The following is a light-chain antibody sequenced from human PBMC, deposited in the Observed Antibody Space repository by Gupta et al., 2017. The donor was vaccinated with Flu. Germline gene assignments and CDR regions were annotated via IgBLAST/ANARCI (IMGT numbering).Light chain of an antibody. Sequence: DIVMTQSPATLSASPGERATLSCRASQSVSSNLAWYQLKPGQAPRLLIYGASTRATGIPARFSGSGSGTEFTLTISSLQSEDFTLYYCQQYHIWPPITFGQGTRLEIK. V-gene: IGKV3-15*01. J-gene: IGKJ5*01. CDR3: QQYHIWPPIT. CDR2: GAS. CDR1: QSVSSN.